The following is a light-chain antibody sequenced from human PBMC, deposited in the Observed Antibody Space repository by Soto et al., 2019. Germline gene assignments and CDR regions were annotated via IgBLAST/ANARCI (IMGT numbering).Light chain of an antibody. J-gene: IGKJ1*01. CDR3: QQNSTYPWT. V-gene: IGKV1-5*01. CDR1: QSLSSW. Sequence: DIPMTQSPSTLSASVGDRVTITCRASQSLSSWLAWYQQKPGKAPKVLIFDASSLESGVPSRFNGSGSATEFTQTISSLQPDDFGTYDCQQNSTYPWTFGQGTKVQI. CDR2: DAS.